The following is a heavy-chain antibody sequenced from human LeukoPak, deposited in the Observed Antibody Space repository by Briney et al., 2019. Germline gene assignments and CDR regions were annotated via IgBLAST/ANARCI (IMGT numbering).Heavy chain of an antibody. V-gene: IGHV4-59*01. D-gene: IGHD4-17*01. CDR2: IYYSGST. CDR3: ARSKSSVTHYYYMDV. J-gene: IGHJ6*03. Sequence: PSETLSLTCTVSGDSISSYYWSWIRQPPGKGLEWIGYIYYSGSTNYNPSLKSRVTISVDTSKNQFSLKLSSVTAADTAVYYCARSKSSVTHYYYMDVWGKGTTVTISS. CDR1: GDSISSYY.